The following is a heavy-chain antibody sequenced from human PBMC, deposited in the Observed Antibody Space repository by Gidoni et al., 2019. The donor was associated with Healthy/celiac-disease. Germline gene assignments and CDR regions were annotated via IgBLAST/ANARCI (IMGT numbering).Heavy chain of an antibody. CDR3: ANVRSWSKYCSGGSCYFG. CDR2: ISSSGSTI. CDR1: GFTFSSYE. J-gene: IGHJ4*02. D-gene: IGHD2-15*01. Sequence: EVQLVESGGGLVQPGGSLRLSCAASGFTFSSYEMNWVRQAPGKGLEWVSYISSSGSTIYYADSVKGRFTISRDNAKNSLYLQMNSLRAEDTAVYYCANVRSWSKYCSGGSCYFGWGQGTLVTVSS. V-gene: IGHV3-48*03.